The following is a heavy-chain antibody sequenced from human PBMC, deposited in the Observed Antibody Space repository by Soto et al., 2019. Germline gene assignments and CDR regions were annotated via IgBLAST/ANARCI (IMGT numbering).Heavy chain of an antibody. CDR2: ISAYNGNT. CDR1: GYTFTSYG. D-gene: IGHD6-13*01. CDR3: ARRSSSSWQYYYYYYGMDV. Sequence: ASVKVSCKASGYTFTSYGISWVRQAPGQGLDWMGWISAYNGNTNYAQKLQGRVTMTTDTSTSTAYMGLRSLRSDDTAVYYCARRSSSSWQYYYYYYGMDVWGQGTTVTVSS. V-gene: IGHV1-18*01. J-gene: IGHJ6*02.